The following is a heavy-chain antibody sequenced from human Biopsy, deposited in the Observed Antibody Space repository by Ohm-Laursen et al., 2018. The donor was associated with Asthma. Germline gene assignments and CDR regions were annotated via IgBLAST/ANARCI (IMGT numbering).Heavy chain of an antibody. CDR3: ARKAGSCISRTCYSLDF. J-gene: IGHJ4*02. CDR2: INSVFGTT. Sequence: SVKVSCKSLGGTFNTYVIGWVRQAPGQGLEWMGGINSVFGTTTYPQKFQDRVTITADDSTSTVYMELSSLRSEDTVVYYCARKAGSCISRTCYSLDFRGQGTLVTVSS. D-gene: IGHD2-2*01. V-gene: IGHV1-69*13. CDR1: GGTFNTYV.